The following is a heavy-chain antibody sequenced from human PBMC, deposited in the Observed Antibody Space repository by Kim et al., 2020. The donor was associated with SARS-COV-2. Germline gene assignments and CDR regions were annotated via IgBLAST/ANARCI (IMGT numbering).Heavy chain of an antibody. CDR1: GGSISSSSYY. V-gene: IGHV4-39*01. J-gene: IGHJ6*02. CDR3: ARGVGYCSGGSCYTPRYYGMDV. Sequence: SETLSLTCTVSGGSISSSSYYWGWIRQPPGKGLEWIGSIYYSGSTYYNPSLKSRVTISVDTSKNQFSLKLSSVTAADTAVYYCARGVGYCSGGSCYTPRYYGMDVWGQGTTVTVSS. CDR2: IYYSGST. D-gene: IGHD2-15*01.